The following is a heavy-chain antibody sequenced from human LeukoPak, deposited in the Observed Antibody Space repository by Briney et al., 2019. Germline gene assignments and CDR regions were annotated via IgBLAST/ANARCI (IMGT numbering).Heavy chain of an antibody. CDR1: GGSISSHY. CDR2: INYSGST. D-gene: IGHD1-1*01. Sequence: SETLSLTCTVSGGSISSHYWSWIRQPPGKGLEWIGYINYSGSTNYNPSLKSRVTISVDTSKNQFSLKLSSVTAADTAVYYCARDRGTWNDDGFDYWGQGTLVTVSS. J-gene: IGHJ4*02. CDR3: ARDRGTWNDDGFDY. V-gene: IGHV4-59*11.